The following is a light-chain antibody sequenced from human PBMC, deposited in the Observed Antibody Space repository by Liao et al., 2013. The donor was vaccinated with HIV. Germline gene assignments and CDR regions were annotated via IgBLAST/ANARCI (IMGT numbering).Light chain of an antibody. CDR2: QDV. Sequence: SYDLTQTPSVSVSPGQTATISCSGQNLGDKHASWYQQKPGQSPVLVIYQDVKRPSGIPERFSGSNSGNTATLTISGTQTMDEADYYCQAWDSNSWVFGGGTELTVL. CDR1: NLGDKH. J-gene: IGLJ3*02. V-gene: IGLV3-1*01. CDR3: QAWDSNSWV.